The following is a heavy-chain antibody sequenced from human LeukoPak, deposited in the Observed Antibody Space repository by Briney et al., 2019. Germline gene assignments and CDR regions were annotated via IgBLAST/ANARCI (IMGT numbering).Heavy chain of an antibody. D-gene: IGHD3-3*01. CDR2: ISSTTSYI. CDR3: ARADPYED. V-gene: IGHV3-21*01. J-gene: IGHJ4*02. CDR1: GFTFSIYT. Sequence: GGSLRLSCAASGFTFSIYTMTWVRQAPGKGLEWVSSISSTTSYIYYADSVKGRFTISRDNAKNSLYLQMNSLRAEDTAVYYCARADPYEDWGQGTLVTVSS.